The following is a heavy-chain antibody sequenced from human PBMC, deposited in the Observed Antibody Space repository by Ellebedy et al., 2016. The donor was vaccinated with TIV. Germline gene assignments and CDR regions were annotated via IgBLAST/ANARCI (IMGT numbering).Heavy chain of an antibody. J-gene: IGHJ4*02. Sequence: MPSETLSLTCAVSGASIISTRWWSWVRQPPGKGLEWVGEIYHSGTTNYTPSLKTRVTISVDKSNNQFSLELRSVTAADTAVYYCARGGGATLDYWGQGNLVTVSS. V-gene: IGHV4-4*02. CDR1: GASIISTRW. CDR3: ARGGGATLDY. CDR2: IYHSGTT. D-gene: IGHD1-26*01.